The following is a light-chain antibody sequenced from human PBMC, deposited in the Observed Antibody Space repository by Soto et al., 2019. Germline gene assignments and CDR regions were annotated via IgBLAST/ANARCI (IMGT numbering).Light chain of an antibody. CDR1: QGISSY. CDR3: QQYYSFPPT. Sequence: VIWMTQSPSLLSASTGDRAPVSCRTSQGISSYLAWYQKKQGKAPEXMIYAASTLQSGVPSRFSGSGSGTDFTLTISCLQSEDVATYYCQQYYSFPPTLGQGTKVDIK. J-gene: IGKJ1*01. CDR2: AAS. V-gene: IGKV1D-8*01.